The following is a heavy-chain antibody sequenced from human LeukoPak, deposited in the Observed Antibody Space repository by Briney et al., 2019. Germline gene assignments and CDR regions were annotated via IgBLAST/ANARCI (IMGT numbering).Heavy chain of an antibody. J-gene: IGHJ4*02. CDR1: GYTFTSYG. V-gene: IGHV1-18*01. Sequence: ASVKVSCKASGYTFTSYGISWVRQAPGQGLGWMGWISAYNGNTNYAQKLQGRVTMTTDTSTSTAYMELRSLRSDDTAVYHCARDEITFGGVIALYYFDYWGQGTLVTVSS. CDR3: ARDEITFGGVIALYYFDY. CDR2: ISAYNGNT. D-gene: IGHD3-16*02.